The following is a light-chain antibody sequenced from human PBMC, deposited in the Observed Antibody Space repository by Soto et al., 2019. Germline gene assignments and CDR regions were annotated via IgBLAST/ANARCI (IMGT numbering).Light chain of an antibody. J-gene: IGKJ1*01. CDR3: QQYNSYSWT. Sequence: IEVTQPPSSLSASVGDRVTITCRASQSISSWLAWYQQKPGKAPKLLIYKASSLESGVPSRFSGSGSGTEFTLTISSLQPDDFATYYCQQYNSYSWTFGQGTKVDI. CDR2: KAS. V-gene: IGKV1-5*03. CDR1: QSISSW.